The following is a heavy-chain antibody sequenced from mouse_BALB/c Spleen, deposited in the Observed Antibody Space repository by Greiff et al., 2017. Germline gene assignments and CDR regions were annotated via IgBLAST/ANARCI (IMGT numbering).Heavy chain of an antibody. CDR3: ARSAYGNYYY. Sequence: QVQLKQSGPELVKPGASVKISCKASGYAFSSSWMNWVKQRPGQGLEWIGRIYPGDGDTNYNGKFKGKATLTADKSSSTAYMQLSSLTSVDSAVYFCARSAYGNYYYWGQGTTLTVSS. D-gene: IGHD2-1*01. J-gene: IGHJ2*01. V-gene: IGHV1-82*01. CDR1: GYAFSSSW. CDR2: IYPGDGDT.